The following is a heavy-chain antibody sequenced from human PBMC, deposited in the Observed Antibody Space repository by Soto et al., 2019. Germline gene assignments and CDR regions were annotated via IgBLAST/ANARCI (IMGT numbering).Heavy chain of an antibody. D-gene: IGHD2-15*01. V-gene: IGHV3-30*03. CDR1: GFSFNDYA. Sequence: QTGWSLRLSCATSGFSFNDYAMYWVRQAPGQGLEWVAIISSDGHHQFYLDNLRGRFTVSRDNSKNTLYLQMNSLRPEDTTFYYFSQGTYYTQISGLNADHWGPGTLFTVSP. CDR3: SQGTYYTQISGLNADH. CDR2: ISSDGHHQ. J-gene: IGHJ5*02.